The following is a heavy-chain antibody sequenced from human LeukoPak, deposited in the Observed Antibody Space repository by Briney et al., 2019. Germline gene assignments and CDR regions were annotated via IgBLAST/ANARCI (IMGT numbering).Heavy chain of an antibody. J-gene: IGHJ4*02. V-gene: IGHV1-2*02. CDR3: ARGYCSSTSCYKLFDY. CDR2: INPNSGGT. D-gene: IGHD2-2*02. Sequence: ASVTVSFKASGYTFTVYYMHWVRQAPGQGLGWMGWINPNSGGTNYSQKFQGRVTMTRDTSISTAYMELSRLRSDDTAVYYCARGYCSSTSCYKLFDYWGQGTLVTVSS. CDR1: GYTFTVYY.